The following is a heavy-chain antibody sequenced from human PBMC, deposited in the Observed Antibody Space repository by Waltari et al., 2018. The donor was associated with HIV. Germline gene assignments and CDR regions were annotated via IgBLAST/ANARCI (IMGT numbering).Heavy chain of an antibody. CDR1: GYTFPHSS. CDR3: ARENSDSGDGSWFDP. V-gene: IGHV1-2*02. J-gene: IGHJ5*02. Sequence: QVQLVQSGAEVKKPGASVTVSCKASGYTFPHSSIHWLRQAPGQGLEWMGWISPSTGATTYAQKFLHRITVTRDTSITTVYMELSSLTSDDTATYYCARENSDSGDGSWFDPWGQGTLVTVSS. D-gene: IGHD2-21*02. CDR2: ISPSTGAT.